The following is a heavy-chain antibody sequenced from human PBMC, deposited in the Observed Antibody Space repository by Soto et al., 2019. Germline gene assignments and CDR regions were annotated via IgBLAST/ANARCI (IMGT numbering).Heavy chain of an antibody. V-gene: IGHV1-18*04. Sequence: QVQLVQSGAEVKKPGASVKVSCKASGYTFTSYGISWVRQAPGQGLEWMGWISAYNGNTNYAQKFQGWVTMTRDTSISTAYMELSRLRSDDTAVYYCARGGDIVVVPAAIYHWGQGTLVTVSS. CDR2: ISAYNGNT. CDR1: GYTFTSYG. CDR3: ARGGDIVVVPAAIYH. D-gene: IGHD2-2*01. J-gene: IGHJ5*02.